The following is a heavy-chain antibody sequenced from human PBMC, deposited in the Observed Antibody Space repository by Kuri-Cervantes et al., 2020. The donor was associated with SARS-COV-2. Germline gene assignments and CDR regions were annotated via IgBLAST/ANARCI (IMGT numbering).Heavy chain of an antibody. J-gene: IGHJ5*02. D-gene: IGHD3-3*01. V-gene: IGHV3-33*01. CDR3: ARQMMSSITIFGVVITRKWFDP. Sequence: GESLKISCAASGFTFSSYGMHWVRQAPGKGLEWVAVIWYDGSNKYYADSVKGRFTISRDNSKNTLYLQMNSLRAEDTAVYYCARQMMSSITIFGVVITRKWFDPWGQGTLVTGYS. CDR1: GFTFSSYG. CDR2: IWYDGSNK.